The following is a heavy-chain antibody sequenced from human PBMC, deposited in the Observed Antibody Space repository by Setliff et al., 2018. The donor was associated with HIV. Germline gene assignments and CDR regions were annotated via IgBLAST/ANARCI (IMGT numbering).Heavy chain of an antibody. CDR2: IYYAGNT. CDR3: ARHSRTAVPTIDY. V-gene: IGHV4-39*01. Sequence: SETLSLTCTVSGASVSTIDYYWGWVRQSPRAGLEWIADIYYAGNTYYNPSLKSRATISIDTSRNQFSLKVTSLTAADTAVYYCARHSRTAVPTIDYWGPGTLVTVSS. J-gene: IGHJ4*02. CDR1: GASVSTIDYY. D-gene: IGHD4-17*01.